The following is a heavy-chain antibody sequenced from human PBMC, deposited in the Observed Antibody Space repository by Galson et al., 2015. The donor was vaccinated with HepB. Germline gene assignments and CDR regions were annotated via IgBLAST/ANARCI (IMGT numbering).Heavy chain of an antibody. J-gene: IGHJ3*02. V-gene: IGHV3-23*01. Sequence: SLRLSCAASGFTFSSYAMSWVRQAPGKGLEWVSAISGSGGSTYYADSVKGRFTISRDNSKNTLYLQMNSLRAEDTAVYYCAKEVPYCGGDCYSPSAFDIWGQGTMVTVSS. D-gene: IGHD2-21*01. CDR3: AKEVPYCGGDCYSPSAFDI. CDR1: GFTFSSYA. CDR2: ISGSGGST.